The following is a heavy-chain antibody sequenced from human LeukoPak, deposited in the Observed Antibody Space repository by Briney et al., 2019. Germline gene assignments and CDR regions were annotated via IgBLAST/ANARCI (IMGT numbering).Heavy chain of an antibody. Sequence: ETLSLTCTVSTGAISGYYWSWIPQPPGKGLECSGYIYYSGSTNYNPPLQSRVTISVDTSNIHYALRLRSVTAADAAVYYCVRQRGRRVWFDPWVQGTLVAVCS. CDR3: VRQRGRRVWFDP. J-gene: IGHJ5*02. CDR2: IYYSGST. V-gene: IGHV4-59*08. CDR1: TGAISGYY. D-gene: IGHD3-10*01.